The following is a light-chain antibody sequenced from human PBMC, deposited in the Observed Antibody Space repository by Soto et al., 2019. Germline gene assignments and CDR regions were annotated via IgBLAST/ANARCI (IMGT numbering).Light chain of an antibody. CDR2: AAS. V-gene: IGKV3-15*01. J-gene: IGKJ5*01. CDR1: QSVGSN. Sequence: EVVMTKSPSTLSVPPGDTATDSCRASQSVGSNLAWYQQKPGQAPRLLIYAASTRATGIPARFSGSGSGTEFTLTISSLQSEDFAVYYCQQYNNWSFGQGTRLEI. CDR3: QQYNNWS.